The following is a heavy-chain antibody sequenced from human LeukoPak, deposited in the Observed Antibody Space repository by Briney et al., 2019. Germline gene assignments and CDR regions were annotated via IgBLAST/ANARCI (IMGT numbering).Heavy chain of an antibody. V-gene: IGHV3-7*03. CDR2: IKTDGSEK. D-gene: IGHD3-9*01. CDR3: ARDYTGYFP. J-gene: IGHJ5*02. Sequence: GSLRLSCEASGFTFSSYWMSWVRQAPGKGLEWVANIKTDGSEKYYVDSVKGRFTISRDNAKNSLYLQMNSLRAEDRAVYYCARDYTGYFPWGQGTLVIVSS. CDR1: GFTFSSYW.